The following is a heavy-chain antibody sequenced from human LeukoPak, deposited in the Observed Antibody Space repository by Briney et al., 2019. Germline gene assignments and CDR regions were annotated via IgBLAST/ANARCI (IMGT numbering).Heavy chain of an antibody. V-gene: IGHV1-2*06. CDR3: ASLFWSGYLNWFDP. CDR1: GYTFTGYY. D-gene: IGHD3-3*01. CDR2: INPNSGGT. J-gene: IGHJ5*02. Sequence: ASVKVSCKASGYTFTGYYMHWVRQAPGHGLEWMGRINPNSGGTNYAQKFQGRVTMTRDTSISTAYMELSRLRSDDTAVYYCASLFWSGYLNWFDPWGQGTLVTVSS.